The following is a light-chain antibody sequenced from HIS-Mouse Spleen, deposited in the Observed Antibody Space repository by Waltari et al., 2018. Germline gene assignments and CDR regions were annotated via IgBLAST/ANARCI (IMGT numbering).Light chain of an antibody. V-gene: IGLV3-21*02. Sequence: SYVLTQPPSVSVAPGPTARITCWGDNIGSKSVHWYQQQPGQAPVLVVHDDSDRPSGIPERFSGSNSGNTATLTISRVEAGDEADYYCQVWDSSSDHYVFGTGTKVTVL. CDR1: NIGSKS. J-gene: IGLJ1*01. CDR2: DDS. CDR3: QVWDSSSDHYV.